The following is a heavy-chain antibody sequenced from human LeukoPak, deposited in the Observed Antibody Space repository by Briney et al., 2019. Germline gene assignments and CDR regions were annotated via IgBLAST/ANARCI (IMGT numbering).Heavy chain of an antibody. J-gene: IGHJ4*02. CDR3: VKDERWLKWGTPIYYFDL. V-gene: IGHV3-33*06. Sequence: PGGSLRLSCAASGFTFRNYGMFWVRQAPGKGLEWVAAIWSDGSNTDYADSVKGRFTVSRDNSKNMVFLHMNSLRSEDTAIYYCVKDERWLKWGTPIYYFDLWGQGTLVTVSS. CDR1: GFTFRNYG. D-gene: IGHD5-24*01. CDR2: IWSDGSNT.